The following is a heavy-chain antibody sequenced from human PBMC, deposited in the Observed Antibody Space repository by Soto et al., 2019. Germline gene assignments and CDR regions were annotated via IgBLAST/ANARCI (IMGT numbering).Heavy chain of an antibody. CDR1: GFSVRTNY. Sequence: PGGSLRLSCAASGFSVRTNYMSWVRQAPGKGLEWVSVFESGGSIYYADSVKGRFIISRDYAKNTVYLQMNSLRAEDTAVYYCARAGVTPDFFDYWGQGTLVIVSS. D-gene: IGHD2-21*02. CDR3: ARAGVTPDFFDY. CDR2: FESGGSI. V-gene: IGHV3-53*01. J-gene: IGHJ4*02.